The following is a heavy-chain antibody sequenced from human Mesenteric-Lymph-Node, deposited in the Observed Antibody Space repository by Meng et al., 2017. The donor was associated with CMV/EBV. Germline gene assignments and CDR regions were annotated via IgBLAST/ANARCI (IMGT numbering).Heavy chain of an antibody. D-gene: IGHD2-2*01. CDR2: TNWNGGST. CDR1: GFTFDVHG. Sequence: GGSLRLACAAFGFTFDVHGMSWVRQAPGKGLEWVSGTNWNGGSTDYADSVKGRFSISRDNSKNPLYLQMNSLRAADTALYHCARARDYCSSSRCYMENAFDIWGQGTMVTVSS. J-gene: IGHJ3*02. CDR3: ARARDYCSSSRCYMENAFDI. V-gene: IGHV3-20*01.